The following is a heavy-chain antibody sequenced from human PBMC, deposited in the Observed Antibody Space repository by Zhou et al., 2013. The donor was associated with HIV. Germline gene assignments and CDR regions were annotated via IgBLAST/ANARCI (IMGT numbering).Heavy chain of an antibody. CDR2: MNPETGKS. J-gene: IGHJ6*02. V-gene: IGHV1-8*01. CDR3: ARRGSWGDHNNMIRGGLDV. D-gene: IGHD3-10*01. CDR1: GYTLSSSD. Sequence: QVQLVQSGAEVKKPGASVKVSCKASGYTLSSSDMHWVRQATGQGLEWLGWMNPETGKSVYAQKFQDRVTMTRNTSINTAYMKLSGLKSEDTAVYYCARRGSWGDHNNMIRGGLDVWGRGTTVTVSS.